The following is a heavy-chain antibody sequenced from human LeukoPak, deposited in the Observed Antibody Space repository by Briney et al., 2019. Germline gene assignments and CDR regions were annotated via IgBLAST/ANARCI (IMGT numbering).Heavy chain of an antibody. CDR1: GGSIRSSSYY. CDR3: ASQPYYDILTGYSHFDY. V-gene: IGHV4-39*01. Sequence: KPSETLSLTCIVTGGSIRSSSYYWGWIRQPPGMGLEWIGSIYYSGSTYYNPSLKSRVTISVDTSTNQFSLKLSSVTAADTAVYYCASQPYYDILTGYSHFDYWGQGTLVTVSS. J-gene: IGHJ4*02. CDR2: IYYSGST. D-gene: IGHD3-9*01.